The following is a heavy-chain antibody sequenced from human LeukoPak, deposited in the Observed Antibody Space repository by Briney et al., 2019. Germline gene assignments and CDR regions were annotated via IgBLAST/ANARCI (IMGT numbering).Heavy chain of an antibody. V-gene: IGHV1-2*02. CDR2: INPNSGGT. D-gene: IGHD3-22*01. Sequence: GASVKVSCKASGYTFTNCHISWVRQAPGQGLEWMGWINPNSGGTNYAQKFQGRVTMTWDTSISTAYMELSSLRSDDTAVYYCTSDTYYYDSTGLGHWFDPWGQGTLVTVSS. CDR1: GYTFTNCH. J-gene: IGHJ5*02. CDR3: TSDTYYYDSTGLGHWFDP.